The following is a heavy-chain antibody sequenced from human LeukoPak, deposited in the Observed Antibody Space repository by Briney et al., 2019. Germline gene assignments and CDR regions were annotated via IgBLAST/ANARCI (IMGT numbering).Heavy chain of an antibody. CDR1: GYTFTGYY. J-gene: IGHJ4*02. CDR3: ARVLDTAMVPIPDFDY. V-gene: IGHV1-2*02. CDR2: INPNSGGT. D-gene: IGHD5-18*01. Sequence: GASVKVSCKASGYTFTGYYMHWVRQAPGQGLEWMGWINPNSGGTNYAQKFQGRVTMTRDTSISTAYMELRSLRSDDTAVYYCARVLDTAMVPIPDFDYWGQGTLVTVSS.